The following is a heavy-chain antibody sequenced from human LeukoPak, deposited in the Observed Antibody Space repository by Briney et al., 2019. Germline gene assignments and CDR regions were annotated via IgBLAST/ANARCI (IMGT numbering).Heavy chain of an antibody. D-gene: IGHD3-10*01. CDR1: GFTLSSYE. J-gene: IGHJ4*02. CDR2: ISSSGSSI. V-gene: IGHV3-48*03. CDR3: ARSAENYGIDY. Sequence: GGSLRLSCAAPGFTLSSYEMNWVLQAPGKGLEWDSYISSSGSSIYYAGSVKGRFTISRDNAKNSLHLQINHLRVEDTASYYWARSAENYGIDYWGQGTLVTVSS.